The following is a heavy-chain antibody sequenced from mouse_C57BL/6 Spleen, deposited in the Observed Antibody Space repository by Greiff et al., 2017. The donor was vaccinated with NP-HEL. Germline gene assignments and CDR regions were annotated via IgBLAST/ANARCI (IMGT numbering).Heavy chain of an antibody. CDR1: GFTFSDYY. CDR3: ARRDYDYDYFDY. Sequence: EVKVEESGGGLVQPGGSLKLSCAASGFTFSDYYMYWVRQTPEKRLEWVAYISNGGGSTYYPDTVKGRFTISRDNAKNTLYLQMSRLKSEDTAMYYCARRDYDYDYFDYWGQGTTLTVSS. V-gene: IGHV5-12*01. J-gene: IGHJ2*01. CDR2: ISNGGGST. D-gene: IGHD2-4*01.